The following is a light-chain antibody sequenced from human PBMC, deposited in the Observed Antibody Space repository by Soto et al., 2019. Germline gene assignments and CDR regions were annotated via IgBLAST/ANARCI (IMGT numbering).Light chain of an antibody. Sequence: QSALTQPPSASGSPGQSVTISCTGTSSDVGGYNYVSWYQQHPGKAPKLMISEVSKRPSGVHDRFSGSKSGTTASLTVSGPQAEDEADYYCSSFAGNNNLVFGGGTKLTVL. V-gene: IGLV2-8*01. CDR1: SSDVGGYNY. J-gene: IGLJ2*01. CDR2: EVS. CDR3: SSFAGNNNLV.